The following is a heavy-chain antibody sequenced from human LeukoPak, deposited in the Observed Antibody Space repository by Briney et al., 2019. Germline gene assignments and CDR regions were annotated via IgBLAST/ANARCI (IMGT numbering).Heavy chain of an antibody. V-gene: IGHV4-59*11. Sequence: PSETLSLTCTASGVSISSHFWSWIRQPPGKGLEWIGYIHYSGSTNYNPSLKSRVTISVDTSKNQFSLRLSSVTAADTAVYYCARDGYSGSSLFDYWGQGTLVTVSS. D-gene: IGHD5-12*01. J-gene: IGHJ4*02. CDR1: GVSISSHF. CDR3: ARDGYSGSSLFDY. CDR2: IHYSGST.